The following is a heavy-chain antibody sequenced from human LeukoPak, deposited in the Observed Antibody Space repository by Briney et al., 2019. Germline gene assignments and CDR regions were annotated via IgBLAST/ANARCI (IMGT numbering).Heavy chain of an antibody. J-gene: IGHJ6*02. V-gene: IGHV3-33*06. D-gene: IGHD1-1*01. Sequence: PGRSLRLSCAASGFTFSSYGMHWVRQAPGKGLEWVAVIWYDGSNKYYADSVKGRFTISRDNSKNTLYLQMNSLRAEDTAVYYCAKSMGWNDWWGYYYGMDVWGQGTTVTVSS. CDR1: GFTFSSYG. CDR2: IWYDGSNK. CDR3: AKSMGWNDWWGYYYGMDV.